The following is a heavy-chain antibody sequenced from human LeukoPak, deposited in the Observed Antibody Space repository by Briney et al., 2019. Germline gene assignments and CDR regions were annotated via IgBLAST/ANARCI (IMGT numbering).Heavy chain of an antibody. J-gene: IGHJ6*02. CDR3: ARGGGLDV. Sequence: GGSLRLSCAASGFTFSNYWMTWVRQAPGKGLEWVASIKQEGSEKYYVDSVKGRFTFSRDNAKNSLYLQMDSLRAEDTAVYYCARGGGLDVWGQGATVTVSS. D-gene: IGHD3-16*01. CDR2: IKQEGSEK. CDR1: GFTFSNYW. V-gene: IGHV3-7*03.